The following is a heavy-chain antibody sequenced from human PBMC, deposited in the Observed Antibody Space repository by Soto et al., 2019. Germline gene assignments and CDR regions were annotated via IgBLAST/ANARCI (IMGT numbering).Heavy chain of an antibody. J-gene: IGHJ4*02. CDR3: AKDAPYYYDSSGYYGPFDY. Sequence: AVGSLRLSCAASGFTFSSYGMHWVRQAPGKGLEWVALISYDGGNKYYADSVKGRFTISRDNSKNTLYLQMNSLRDEDTAVYYCAKDAPYYYDSSGYYGPFDYWGQGTLVTVSS. D-gene: IGHD3-22*01. CDR2: ISYDGGNK. CDR1: GFTFSSYG. V-gene: IGHV3-30*18.